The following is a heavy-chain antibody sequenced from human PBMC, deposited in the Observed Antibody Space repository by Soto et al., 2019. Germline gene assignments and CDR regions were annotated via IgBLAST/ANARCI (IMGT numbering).Heavy chain of an antibody. CDR1: GFSLTTSGVG. CDR2: IYWNDDK. V-gene: IGHV2-5*01. Sequence: ESGPTLVNPTQTLTLTCTFSGFSLTTSGVGVGWIRQPPGKALEWLAVIYWNDDKLYSPSLKSRLTITKNSSKNQVVLTVTKMAPVDTATNYSARQDPAGLRAYYFDYWGQGTQVTVSS. CDR3: ARQDPAGLRAYYFDY. J-gene: IGHJ4*02. D-gene: IGHD3-10*01.